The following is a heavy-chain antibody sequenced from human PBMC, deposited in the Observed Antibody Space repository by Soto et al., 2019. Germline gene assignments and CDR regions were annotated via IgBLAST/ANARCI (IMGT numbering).Heavy chain of an antibody. J-gene: IGHJ5*02. CDR2: ISAYNGNT. CDR1: GYTFTSYG. V-gene: IGHV1-18*01. CDR3: ARDRTEFPITIFGVVKWFDP. Sequence: ASVKVSCKASGYTFTSYGISWVRQAPGQGLEWMGWISAYNGNTNYAQKLQGRVTMTTDTSTSTAYMELRSLRSDDTAVYYCARDRTEFPITIFGVVKWFDPWGQGTLVTVSS. D-gene: IGHD3-3*01.